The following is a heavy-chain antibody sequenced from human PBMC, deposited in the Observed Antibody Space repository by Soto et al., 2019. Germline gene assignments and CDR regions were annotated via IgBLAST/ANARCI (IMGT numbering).Heavy chain of an antibody. V-gene: IGHV3-49*04. CDR1: GFTCGDYA. CDR3: TRMIGYCSSTSCYMFGGNWFDS. D-gene: IGHD2-2*02. Sequence: GGSLRLSCTASGFTCGDYAMSWVRQAPGKGLEWVGFIRSKAYGGTTEYAASVKGRFTISRDDSKSIAYLQMNSLKTEDTAVYYCTRMIGYCSSTSCYMFGGNWFDSWGQGTL. J-gene: IGHJ5*01. CDR2: IRSKAYGGTT.